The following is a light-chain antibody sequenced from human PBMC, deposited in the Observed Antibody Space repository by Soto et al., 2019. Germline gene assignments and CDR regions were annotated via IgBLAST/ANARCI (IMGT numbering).Light chain of an antibody. Sequence: EIVLTQSPGTLSLSPGERATLSCRASQSVSSSYLAWYQQKPGQAPRLLIYGASSRATGIPDRFSGSGSGTDFTLTISGLEPEDFAVYYCQQRSVWPITFGQGTKVDIK. V-gene: IGKV3D-20*02. CDR1: QSVSSSY. CDR3: QQRSVWPIT. CDR2: GAS. J-gene: IGKJ1*01.